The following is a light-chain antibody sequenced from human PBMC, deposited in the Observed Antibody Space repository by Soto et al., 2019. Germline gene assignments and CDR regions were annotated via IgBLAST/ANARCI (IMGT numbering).Light chain of an antibody. J-gene: IGKJ5*01. V-gene: IGKV1-5*03. CDR3: QQYNSYST. CDR2: KAS. Sequence: DIPMTQSPSSLSASVGDRVTITCRASQSISSYLNWYQQKPGKAPKLLIYKASSLESGVPSRFSGSGSGTEFTLTISSLQPDDFATYYCQQYNSYSTFGQGTRLEIK. CDR1: QSISSY.